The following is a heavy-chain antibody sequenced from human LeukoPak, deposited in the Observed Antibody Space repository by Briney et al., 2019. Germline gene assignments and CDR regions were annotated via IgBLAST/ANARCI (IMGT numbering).Heavy chain of an antibody. D-gene: IGHD6-19*01. V-gene: IGHV3-11*04. CDR1: GFTFSDYY. CDR3: ATKKDQWLVLDGGGALDY. Sequence: GGSLRLSCAASGFTFSDYYMSWIRQAPGKGLEWVSYISSSGSTIYYADSVKGRFTISRDNAKNSLYLQMNSLRAEDTAVYYCATKKDQWLVLDGGGALDYWGQGTLVTVSS. CDR2: ISSSGSTI. J-gene: IGHJ4*02.